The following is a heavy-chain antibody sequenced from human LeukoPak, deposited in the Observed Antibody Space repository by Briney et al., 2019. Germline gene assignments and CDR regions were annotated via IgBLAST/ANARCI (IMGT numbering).Heavy chain of an antibody. V-gene: IGHV4-34*01. Sequence: SETLSLTCAVYGGSFSGYYWSWIRQPPGKGLGWIGEINHSGSTNYNPSLKSRVTISVDTSKNQFSLKLSSVTAADTAVYYCARGLVGATAGYWGQGTLVTVSS. CDR1: GGSFSGYY. CDR2: INHSGST. D-gene: IGHD1-26*01. CDR3: ARGLVGATAGY. J-gene: IGHJ4*02.